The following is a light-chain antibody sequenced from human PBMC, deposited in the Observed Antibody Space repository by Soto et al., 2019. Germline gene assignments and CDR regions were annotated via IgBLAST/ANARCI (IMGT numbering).Light chain of an antibody. J-gene: IGKJ1*01. Sequence: VLTPSPSTLSLSPGERATLSCRAGSRLANSFIAWYQQKPGQAPRLLIYDTSSRASGIPDRFSGSGSGTDFTLTISRLETEDFAVYYCQQYGGSPMAFGLGTKVDIK. V-gene: IGKV3-20*01. CDR2: DTS. CDR3: QQYGGSPMA. CDR1: SRLANSF.